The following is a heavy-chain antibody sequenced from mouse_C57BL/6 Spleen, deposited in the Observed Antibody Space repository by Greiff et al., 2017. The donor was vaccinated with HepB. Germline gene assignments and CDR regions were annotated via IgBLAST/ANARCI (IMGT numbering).Heavy chain of an antibody. CDR3: TRDDYGSSSYYAMDY. J-gene: IGHJ4*01. V-gene: IGHV5-9-1*02. Sequence: EVMLVESGEGLVKPGGSLKLSCAASGFTFSSYAMSWVRQTPEKRLEWVAYISSGGDYIYYADNVKGRFTISRDNARNTLYLQMSSLTSEDTAMYYCTRDDYGSSSYYAMDYWGQGTSVTVSS. CDR1: GFTFSSYA. CDR2: ISSGGDYI. D-gene: IGHD1-1*01.